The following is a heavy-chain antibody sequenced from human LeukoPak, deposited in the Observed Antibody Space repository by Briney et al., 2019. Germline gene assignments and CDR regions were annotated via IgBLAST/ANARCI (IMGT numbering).Heavy chain of an antibody. CDR3: ARSSSWPRGLDY. CDR1: GGSFSGYY. Sequence: SETLSLTCAVYGGSFSGYYWSWIRQPPEKGLEWIGEINHSGSTNYNPSLKSRVTISVDTSKNQFSLKLSSVTAADTAVYYCARSSSWPRGLDYWGQGTLVTVSS. J-gene: IGHJ4*02. CDR2: INHSGST. D-gene: IGHD6-13*01. V-gene: IGHV4-34*01.